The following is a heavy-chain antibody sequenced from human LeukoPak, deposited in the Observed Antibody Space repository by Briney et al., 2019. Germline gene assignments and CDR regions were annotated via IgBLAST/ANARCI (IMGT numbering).Heavy chain of an antibody. Sequence: ASVKVSCKASGYTFTGYYLHWVRQAPGQGLDWMGWINPPSGVTNYAQKFQGRVTMTRDTSISTAYMDLSRLTSDDTAVYYCARDPDIVVVPAAILNWFDTWGQGTLVTVSS. CDR1: GYTFTGYY. CDR2: INPPSGVT. CDR3: ARDPDIVVVPAAILNWFDT. V-gene: IGHV1-2*02. J-gene: IGHJ5*02. D-gene: IGHD2-2*02.